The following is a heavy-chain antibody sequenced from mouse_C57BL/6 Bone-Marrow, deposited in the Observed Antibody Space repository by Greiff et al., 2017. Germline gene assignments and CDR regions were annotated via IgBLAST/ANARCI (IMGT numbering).Heavy chain of an antibody. CDR2: ISYDGSN. CDR1: GYSITSGYY. Sequence: VQLKESGPGLVKPSQSLSLTCSVTGYSITSGYYWNWIRQFPGNKLEWMGYISYDGSNNYNPSLKNRISITRDTSKNQFFLKLNSVTTEDTATYYCARGGIYYGPFDYWGQGTTLTVSS. CDR3: ARGGIYYGPFDY. D-gene: IGHD2-1*01. V-gene: IGHV3-6*01. J-gene: IGHJ2*01.